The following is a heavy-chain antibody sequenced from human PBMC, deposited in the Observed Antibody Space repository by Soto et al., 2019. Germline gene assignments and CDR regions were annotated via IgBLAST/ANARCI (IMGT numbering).Heavy chain of an antibody. CDR1: GFTFGNYG. CDR2: IWFDGNKQ. D-gene: IGHD1-1*01. CDR3: KRYDWKDGGF. V-gene: IGHV3-33*01. Sequence: GGSLRLSCAASGFTFGNYGMHWVRQAPGKGLEWVAVIWFDGNKQHYADSVKGRFTISRDNSKNTLYVQMTSLRAEDTAVYYCKRYDWKDGGFWGQGTLVTVSS. J-gene: IGHJ4*02.